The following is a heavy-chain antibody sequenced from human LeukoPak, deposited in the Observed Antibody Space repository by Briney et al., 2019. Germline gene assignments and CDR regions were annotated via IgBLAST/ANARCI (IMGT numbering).Heavy chain of an antibody. D-gene: IGHD5-12*01. V-gene: IGHV4-4*07. Sequence: PSETLSLTCILSGASINTFYGSWIRQPAGRGLEWIGRFYASGTTYYNPALNSRAAVSIDTSKNIFSLKLTSVTAADTAVYYCARSAFSGFDIWGRGTMVTVSS. CDR3: ARSAFSGFDI. J-gene: IGHJ3*02. CDR1: GASINTFY. CDR2: FYASGTT.